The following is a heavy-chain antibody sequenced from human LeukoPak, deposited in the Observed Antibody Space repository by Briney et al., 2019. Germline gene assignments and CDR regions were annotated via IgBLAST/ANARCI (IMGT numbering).Heavy chain of an antibody. J-gene: IGHJ4*02. CDR1: GYTFTDYF. D-gene: IGHD4-17*01. V-gene: IGHV1-2*02. Sequence: APVKVSCKASGYTFTDYFIHWVRQAPGQGLEWMGWIRPNSGDTHYAQRFQGRVTMTRGTSVSTAHMELSSLRSDDTAIYYCARNYGHNSKYFDFWGQGTLVTVSS. CDR2: IRPNSGDT. CDR3: ARNYGHNSKYFDF.